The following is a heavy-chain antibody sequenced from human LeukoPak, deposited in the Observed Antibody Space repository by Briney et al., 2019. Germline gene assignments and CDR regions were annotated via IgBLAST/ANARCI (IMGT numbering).Heavy chain of an antibody. CDR3: ARVGRPRQVNYYGSGSYSQSPYYYYYYMDV. CDR2: IYHSGST. J-gene: IGHJ6*03. CDR1: GGSISSSSYC. D-gene: IGHD3-10*01. Sequence: PSETLSLTCTVSGGSISSSSYCWGWIRQPPGKGLEWIGSIYHSGSTYYNPSLKSRVTISVDTSKNQFSLKLNSVTAADTAVYYCARVGRPRQVNYYGSGSYSQSPYYYYYYMDVWGKGTTVTVSS. V-gene: IGHV4-39*07.